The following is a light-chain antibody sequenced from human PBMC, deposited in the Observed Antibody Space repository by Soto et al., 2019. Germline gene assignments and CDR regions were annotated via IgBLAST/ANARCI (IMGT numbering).Light chain of an antibody. CDR2: EDN. Sequence: QSALTLPASVSGSPGQSITISCTGTSSDVGSYNLVSWYQQHPGKAPKLMIYEDNKRPSGVSNRFSGSKSGNTASLTISGLQAEDEAHYYCCSYAPISTVVFGGGTKLTVL. CDR3: CSYAPISTVV. CDR1: SSDVGSYNL. V-gene: IGLV2-23*01. J-gene: IGLJ3*02.